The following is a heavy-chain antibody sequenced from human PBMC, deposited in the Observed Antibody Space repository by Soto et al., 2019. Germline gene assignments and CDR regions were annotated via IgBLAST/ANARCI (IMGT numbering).Heavy chain of an antibody. CDR2: IYYSGST. CDR1: VGSITNFQ. CDR3: AAYDSEGYFDY. D-gene: IGHD3-9*01. Sequence: SETLCFSCTVSVGSITNFQWIWIRQPPGKGLEWIGYIYYSGSTNYNPSLKSRVTMSIDTSKNQFSLKLISVTAADTAAYYCAAYDSEGYFDYWGQGALVTVSS. J-gene: IGHJ4*02. V-gene: IGHV4-59*01.